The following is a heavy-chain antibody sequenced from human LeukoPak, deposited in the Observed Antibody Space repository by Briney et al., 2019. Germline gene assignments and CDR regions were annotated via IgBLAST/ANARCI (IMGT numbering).Heavy chain of an antibody. CDR2: IIPLLGFT. CDR1: GDTFSSYA. V-gene: IGHV1-69*04. CDR3: AIILGRDERFTQDSFYSAMDV. Sequence: GSSVKVSCRASGDTFSSYAYNWVRQAPGQGLEWMGRIIPLLGFTNYAQKVQGRVTMTADKSTSTAYMELSSLRSEDTAVYYCAIILGRDERFTQDSFYSAMDVWGQGTTVTVSS. D-gene: IGHD3-3*01. J-gene: IGHJ6*02.